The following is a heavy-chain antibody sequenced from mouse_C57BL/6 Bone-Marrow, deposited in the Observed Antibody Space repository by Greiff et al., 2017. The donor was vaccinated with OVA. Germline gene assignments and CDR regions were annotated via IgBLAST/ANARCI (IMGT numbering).Heavy chain of an antibody. V-gene: IGHV5-6*01. J-gene: IGHJ2*01. CDR2: ISSGGSYT. D-gene: IGHD1-1*02. CDR3: ARRGGVPFDY. Sequence: EVQGVESGGDLVKPGGSLKLSCAASGFTFSSYGMSWVRQTPDKRLEWVATISSGGSYTYYPDSVKGRFTISRDNAKNTLYLQMSSLKSEYTAMDYCARRGGVPFDYWGQGTTLTVSS. CDR1: GFTFSSYG.